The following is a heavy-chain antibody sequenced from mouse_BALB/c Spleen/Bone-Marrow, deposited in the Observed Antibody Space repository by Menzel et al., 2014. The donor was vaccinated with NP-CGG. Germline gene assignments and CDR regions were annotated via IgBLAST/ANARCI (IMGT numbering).Heavy chain of an antibody. V-gene: IGHV1S81*02. CDR3: XXXXXXXX. CDR2: MDPNTGRT. Sequence: QVQLQQSGAELVKPGASVKLSCKASGYTFTSYWMHWVKQRPGQGLEWIGEMDPNTGRTDYNKKFKSQVSLTVDKSSSTAYMHXXXLXXXXXXXXYXXXXXXXXXWGXGXTLTVSS. J-gene: IGHJ2*01. CDR1: GYTFTSYW.